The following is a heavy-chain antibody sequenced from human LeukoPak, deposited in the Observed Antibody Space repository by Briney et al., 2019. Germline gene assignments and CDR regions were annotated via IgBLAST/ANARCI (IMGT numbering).Heavy chain of an antibody. Sequence: ASVKVSCKASVYTFTSYYMYWVRQAPGQGLEWMGIINPSGGSTSYAQKFQGRVTMTRDTSTSTVYMELSSLRSEDTAVYYCARDQGSIVATSYFDYWGQGTLVTISS. D-gene: IGHD5-12*01. CDR1: VYTFTSYY. J-gene: IGHJ4*02. V-gene: IGHV1-46*01. CDR3: ARDQGSIVATSYFDY. CDR2: INPSGGST.